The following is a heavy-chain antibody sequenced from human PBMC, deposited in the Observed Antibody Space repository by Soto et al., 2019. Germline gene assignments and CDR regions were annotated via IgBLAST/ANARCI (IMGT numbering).Heavy chain of an antibody. CDR3: AKQEVVAVAGTDVDY. CDR2: ISGSGGST. Sequence: GSLRLSCAASGFTFSSYAMSWVRQAPGKGLEWVSAISGSGGSTYYADSVKGRFTISRDNSKNTLYLQMNSLRAEDTAVYYCAKQEVVAVAGTDVDYWGQGTLVTVSS. J-gene: IGHJ4*02. V-gene: IGHV3-23*01. CDR1: GFTFSSYA. D-gene: IGHD6-19*01.